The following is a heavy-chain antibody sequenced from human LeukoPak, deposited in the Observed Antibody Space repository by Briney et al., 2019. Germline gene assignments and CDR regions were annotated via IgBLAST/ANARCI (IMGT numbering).Heavy chain of an antibody. D-gene: IGHD3-10*01. Sequence: GGFLRLSCAASGFTFSSYGMRWVRQAPGKGLEWVAVISYDGSNKYYADSVKGRFTISRDNSKTTLYLQLNSLRARDTAVYYCAKEGPMVRGVIVTSSWFDPGGQGNLVSVS. CDR2: ISYDGSNK. CDR1: GFTFSSYG. V-gene: IGHV3-30*18. J-gene: IGHJ5*02. CDR3: AKEGPMVRGVIVTSSWFDP.